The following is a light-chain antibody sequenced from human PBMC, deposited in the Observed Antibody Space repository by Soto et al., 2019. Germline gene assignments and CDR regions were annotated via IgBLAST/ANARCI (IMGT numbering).Light chain of an antibody. CDR3: PSYDSSLSVV. Sequence: QSVLTQPPSVSGAPGQRVTISCTWSSSNIGAGYDVLWYQQLPGTAPKLIIYTNTNRPSGVPDRFSGSKSGTSASLAITGLQAEDEADYYCPSYDSSLSVVVGGGTKLTVL. J-gene: IGLJ3*02. V-gene: IGLV1-40*01. CDR2: TNT. CDR1: SSNIGAGYD.